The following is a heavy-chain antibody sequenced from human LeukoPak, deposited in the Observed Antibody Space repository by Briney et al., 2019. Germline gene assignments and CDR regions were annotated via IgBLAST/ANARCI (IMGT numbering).Heavy chain of an antibody. CDR1: GFTFSSYA. CDR2: ISYDGSNK. V-gene: IGHV3-30*04. D-gene: IGHD3-10*02. J-gene: IGHJ6*02. CDR3: ALFGGMDV. Sequence: GGSLRLSCAASGFTFSSYAMHWVRQAPGKGLEWVAVISYDGSNKYYADSVKGRFTNSRDNSKNTLYLQMNSLRAEDTAVYYCALFGGMDVWGQGTTVTVSS.